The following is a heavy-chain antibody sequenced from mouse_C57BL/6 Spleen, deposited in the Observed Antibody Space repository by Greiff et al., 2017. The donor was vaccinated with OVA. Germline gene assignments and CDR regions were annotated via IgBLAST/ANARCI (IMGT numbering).Heavy chain of an antibody. D-gene: IGHD2-3*01. V-gene: IGHV1-15*01. CDR3: TRRDDGYSFAY. Sequence: QLQQSGAELVRPGASVTLSCKASGYTFTDYEMHWVKQTPVHGLEWIGAIDPETGGTAYNQKFKGKAILTADKSSSTAYMELRSLTSEDSAVYYCTRRDDGYSFAYWGQGTLVTVSA. J-gene: IGHJ3*01. CDR1: GYTFTDYE. CDR2: IDPETGGT.